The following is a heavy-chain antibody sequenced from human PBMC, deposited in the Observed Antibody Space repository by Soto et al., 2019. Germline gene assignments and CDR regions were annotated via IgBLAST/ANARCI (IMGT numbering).Heavy chain of an antibody. J-gene: IGHJ4*02. D-gene: IGHD5-18*01. CDR2: ISNSGST. V-gene: IGHV4-30-4*01. Sequence: SETLSLTCTVSGGSVTSDEDYWTWIRQSPGKGLEWIGYISNSGSTGYNPSLKTRLSMSVDRSKNQFTLRLTSVTAADTAVYFCATESGSTYGYFDHWGQGTQVTVS. CDR3: ATESGSTYGYFDH. CDR1: GGSVTSDEDY.